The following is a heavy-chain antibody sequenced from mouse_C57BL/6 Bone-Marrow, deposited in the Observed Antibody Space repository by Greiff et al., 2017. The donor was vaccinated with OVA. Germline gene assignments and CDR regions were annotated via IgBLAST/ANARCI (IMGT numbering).Heavy chain of an antibody. CDR3: ARTHPTGVDY. D-gene: IGHD4-1*02. CDR1: GYTFTSYW. CDR2: IDPSDSET. Sequence: VQLQQPGAELVRPGSSVKLSCKASGYTFTSYWMHWVKQRPIQGLEWIGNIDPSDSETHYNQKFKDKVTLTVDKSSSTAYMQLSSLTSEDSAVYYCARTHPTGVDYWGQGTTLTVSS. J-gene: IGHJ2*01. V-gene: IGHV1-52*01.